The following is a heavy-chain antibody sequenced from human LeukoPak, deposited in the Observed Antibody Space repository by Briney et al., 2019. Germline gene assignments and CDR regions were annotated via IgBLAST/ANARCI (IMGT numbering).Heavy chain of an antibody. CDR3: ARSGRIRGAGPGHY. CDR2: ISYDGSNK. Sequence: GGSLRLSCAASGFTFSSYAMHWVRQAPGKGLEWVAVISYDGSNKYYADSVKGRFTISRDNSKNTLYLQMNSLRAEDTAVYYCARSGRIRGAGPGHYWGQGTLVTVSS. J-gene: IGHJ4*02. D-gene: IGHD3-10*01. V-gene: IGHV3-30*04. CDR1: GFTFSSYA.